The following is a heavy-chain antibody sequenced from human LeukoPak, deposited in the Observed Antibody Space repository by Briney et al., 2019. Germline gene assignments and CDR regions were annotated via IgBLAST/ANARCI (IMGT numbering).Heavy chain of an antibody. Sequence: GGSLRLSCAASGFTFSSYWMSWVRQAPGKGLEWVANIKQDGSEKYYVDSVEGRFTISRDNAKNSLYLQMNSLRAEDTAVYYCARVGSGRYIHACDIWGQGTMVTVSS. V-gene: IGHV3-7*01. CDR3: ARVGSGRYIHACDI. D-gene: IGHD2-15*01. CDR2: IKQDGSEK. CDR1: GFTFSSYW. J-gene: IGHJ3*02.